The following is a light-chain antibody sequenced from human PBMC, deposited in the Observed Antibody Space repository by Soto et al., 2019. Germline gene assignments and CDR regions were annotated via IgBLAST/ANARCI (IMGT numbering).Light chain of an antibody. CDR2: GAL. Sequence: EVVMTRSPATLSVAPGERATLSCRASQSIGDYLAWYQHKPGQAPRLLIYGALTRATGIPARFAGSGSETDFTLTISSLQSEDFAIYYCQQYSSWVVTFGQGTRLEIK. J-gene: IGKJ5*01. CDR3: QQYSSWVVT. CDR1: QSIGDY. V-gene: IGKV3-15*01.